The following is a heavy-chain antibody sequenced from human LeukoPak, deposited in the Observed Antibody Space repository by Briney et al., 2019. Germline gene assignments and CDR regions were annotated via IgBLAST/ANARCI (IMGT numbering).Heavy chain of an antibody. Sequence: GGSLRLSCAASGXTFSSYGMHWVRQAPEKGREWVSVMYSAGTTYYADSVKGRFTISRDNSKNTMYLQMNNLRAEDTAVYYCATLRSYWYFDLWGRGTLVTVSS. CDR1: GXTFSSYG. V-gene: IGHV3-NL1*01. CDR2: MYSAGTT. CDR3: ATLRSYWYFDL. J-gene: IGHJ2*01. D-gene: IGHD3-10*01.